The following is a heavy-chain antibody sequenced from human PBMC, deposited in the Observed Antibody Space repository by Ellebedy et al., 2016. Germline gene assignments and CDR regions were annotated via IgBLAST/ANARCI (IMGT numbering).Heavy chain of an antibody. CDR3: ARDLDIVVVVSISRHYGLDV. CDR1: GYTFTNYG. D-gene: IGHD2-21*01. Sequence: ASVKVSCKASGYTFTNYGISWVRQAPGQGLEWMGWLSPYNGNKNYAQSLQGRVTMTTDTSTTTAYMELRSLRSDDTAVYYCARDLDIVVVVSISRHYGLDVWGQGTAVTVSS. CDR2: LSPYNGNK. J-gene: IGHJ6*02. V-gene: IGHV1-18*04.